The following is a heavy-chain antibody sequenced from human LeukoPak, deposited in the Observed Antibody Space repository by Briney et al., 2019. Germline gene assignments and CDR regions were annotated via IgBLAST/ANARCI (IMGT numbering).Heavy chain of an antibody. CDR1: GYTFTSYD. J-gene: IGHJ5*02. Sequence: ASVKVSCTASGYTFTSYDINWVRQATGQGLEWMGWMNPNTGDTGYAQKFQGTITMTWDTSISTAYMDLSSLRSEDTAVYYCVRNTDTVVIPGAMSYNWFDPWGQGTLVTVSS. CDR2: MNPNTGDT. CDR3: VRNTDTVVIPGAMSYNWFDP. V-gene: IGHV1-8*01. D-gene: IGHD2-2*01.